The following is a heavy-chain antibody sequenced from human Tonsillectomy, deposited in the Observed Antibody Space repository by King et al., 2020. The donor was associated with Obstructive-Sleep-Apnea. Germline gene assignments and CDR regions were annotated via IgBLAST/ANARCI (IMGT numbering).Heavy chain of an antibody. J-gene: IGHJ3*02. CDR2: ISYDGSNK. CDR1: GFTFSGYG. V-gene: IGHV3-30*14. CDR3: ARVGAPRGYLLLGLDAFDI. Sequence: VQLVESGGGVVQPGRSLRLSCAASGFTFSGYGMHWVRQAPGKGLEWVAVISYDGSNKYYADSVKGRFTFSRDNSKNMLYLQMNRLRAEETVLYYCARVGAPRGYLLLGLDAFDIWGQGTMVTVSS. D-gene: IGHD3-10*01.